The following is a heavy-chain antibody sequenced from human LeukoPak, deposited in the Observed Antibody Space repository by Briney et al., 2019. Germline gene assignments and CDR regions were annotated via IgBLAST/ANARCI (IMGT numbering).Heavy chain of an antibody. J-gene: IGHJ4*02. D-gene: IGHD6-13*01. CDR2: ISGGGDST. CDR3: ARSSSSWTDFDH. Sequence: GGSLRLSCAASGFTLRNYAMAWVRQAPGKGLEWVSTISGGGDSTNFADSVKGRFTISRDNSQGTVSLQLSSLRAEDTAVYYCARSSSSWTDFDHWGQGTLVTVSS. V-gene: IGHV3-23*01. CDR1: GFTLRNYA.